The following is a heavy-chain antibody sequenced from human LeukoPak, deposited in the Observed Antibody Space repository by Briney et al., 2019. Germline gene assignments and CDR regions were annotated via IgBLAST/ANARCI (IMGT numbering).Heavy chain of an antibody. Sequence: TGGSLRLSCAASGFTFSDYYMSWIRQAPGKGLEWVAVISYDGSNKYYADSVKGRFTISRDNSKNTLYLQMNSLRAEDTAVYYCAKGQAGGFDYWGQGTLVTVSS. J-gene: IGHJ4*02. CDR3: AKGQAGGFDY. D-gene: IGHD6-19*01. CDR1: GFTFSDYY. CDR2: ISYDGSNK. V-gene: IGHV3-30*18.